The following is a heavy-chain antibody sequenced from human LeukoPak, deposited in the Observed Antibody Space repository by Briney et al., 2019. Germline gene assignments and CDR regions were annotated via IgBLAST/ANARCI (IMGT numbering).Heavy chain of an antibody. D-gene: IGHD1-26*01. J-gene: IGHJ4*02. CDR1: GGTFSRYA. V-gene: IGHV1-69*05. CDR2: FIPLFGTI. CDR3: ATARKSGTYHPIGDY. Sequence: SVKVSCRASGGTFSRYAISWVRQAPGQGLEWMGGFIPLFGTIIYAQNFRGRVTITTDESTTTAYMEMSSLRSEDTAVYYCATARKSGTYHPIGDYWGQGTLVSVSS.